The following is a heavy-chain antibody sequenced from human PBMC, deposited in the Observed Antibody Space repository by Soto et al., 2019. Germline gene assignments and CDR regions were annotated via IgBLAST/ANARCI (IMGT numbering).Heavy chain of an antibody. CDR2: MNPNSGNT. D-gene: IGHD5-12*01. CDR1: GFTFTSYD. CDR3: ATDEAPSERGFSGYDY. J-gene: IGHJ4*02. Sequence: GASVKVSCKASGFTFTSYDINWVRQATGQGLEWMGWMNPNSGNTGYAQKFQGRVTMTRNTSISTAYMQMNSLRAEDTAVYYCATDEAPSERGFSGYDYWGQGTLVTVSS. V-gene: IGHV1-8*01.